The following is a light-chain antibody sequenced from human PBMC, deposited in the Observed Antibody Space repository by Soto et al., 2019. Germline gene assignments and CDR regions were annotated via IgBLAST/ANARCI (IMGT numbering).Light chain of an antibody. J-gene: IGKJ1*01. V-gene: IGKV1-39*01. CDR2: AAS. Sequence: DIQMTQSPSSLSASIGDRVTISCRASQDISSSLNWYQHKSGKAPKLLIYAASGLHSGVPSRFSGRGSGTDFTLTISSLQPEDFATYYCQQSSSTPWTFGQGTKVDI. CDR1: QDISSS. CDR3: QQSSSTPWT.